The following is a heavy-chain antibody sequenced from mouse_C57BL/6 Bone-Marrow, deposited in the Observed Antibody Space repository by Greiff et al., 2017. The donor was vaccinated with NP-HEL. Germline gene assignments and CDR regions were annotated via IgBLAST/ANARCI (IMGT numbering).Heavy chain of an antibody. CDR2: ISSGGSYT. J-gene: IGHJ3*01. CDR3: ASRRKGFAY. Sequence: EVQRVESGGDLVKPGGSLKLSCAASGFTFSSYGMSWVRQTPDKRLEWVATISSGGSYTYYPDSVKGRFTISRDNAKNTLYLQMSSLKSEDTAMYYCASRRKGFAYWGQGTLVTVSA. V-gene: IGHV5-6*01. CDR1: GFTFSSYG.